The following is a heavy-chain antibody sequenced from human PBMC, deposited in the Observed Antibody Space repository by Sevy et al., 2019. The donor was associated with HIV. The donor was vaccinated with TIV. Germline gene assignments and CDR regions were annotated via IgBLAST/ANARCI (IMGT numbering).Heavy chain of an antibody. CDR1: GFTFDDYA. Sequence: GGSLRLSCAASGFTFDDYAMHWVRQAPGKGLEWVSGISWNSGSIGYADSVKGRFTISRDNAKNSLYLQMNSLRAEDTALYYCAKDPYYYDSSGIDYWGQGTLVTVSS. J-gene: IGHJ4*02. CDR3: AKDPYYYDSSGIDY. V-gene: IGHV3-9*01. D-gene: IGHD3-22*01. CDR2: ISWNSGSI.